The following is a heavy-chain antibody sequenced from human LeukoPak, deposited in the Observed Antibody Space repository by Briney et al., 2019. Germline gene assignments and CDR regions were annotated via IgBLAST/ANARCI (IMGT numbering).Heavy chain of an antibody. CDR3: ARVGGYCSGGSCPSPFDY. D-gene: IGHD2-15*01. V-gene: IGHV1-46*01. CDR2: INPSGGST. CDR1: GYTFTSYY. J-gene: IGHJ4*02. Sequence: ASVKVSCKASGYTFTSYYMHWVRQAPGQGLEWMGIINPSGGSTSYAQKFQGRVTMTRDTSTSTVYMKLSSLRSEDTAVYYCARVGGYCSGGSCPSPFDYWGQGTLVTVSS.